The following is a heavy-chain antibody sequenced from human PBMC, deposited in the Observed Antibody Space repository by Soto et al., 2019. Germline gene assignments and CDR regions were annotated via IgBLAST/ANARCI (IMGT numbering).Heavy chain of an antibody. J-gene: IGHJ6*02. D-gene: IGHD1-26*01. CDR3: ARDEISGSPLKRKSVYGMDV. CDR2: IIPIFGTA. Sequence: ASVKVSCKASGGTFSSYAISWVRQAPGQGLEWMGGIIPIFGTANYAQKFQGRVTITADESTSTAYMELSSLRSEDTAVYYCARDEISGSPLKRKSVYGMDVWGQGTTVTVSS. V-gene: IGHV1-69*13. CDR1: GGTFSSYA.